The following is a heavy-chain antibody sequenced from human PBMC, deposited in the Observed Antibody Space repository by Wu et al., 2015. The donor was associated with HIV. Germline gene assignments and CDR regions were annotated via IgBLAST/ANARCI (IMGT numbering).Heavy chain of an antibody. CDR2: ISSYNVHT. J-gene: IGHJ6*03. V-gene: IGHV1-18*01. CDR1: GYMLTDFA. D-gene: IGHD2-8*01. Sequence: VQSGFEMKKPGASVKVSCKASGYMLTDFAISWVRQAPGQGLEWMGWISSYNVHTNSAQKFQGRVFMTTDTSTNIAYMERRSLTSDDTAVYYCARGIMGTNGPFFYYYMDVWGTGTTVTVSS. CDR3: ARGIMGTNGPFFYYYMDV.